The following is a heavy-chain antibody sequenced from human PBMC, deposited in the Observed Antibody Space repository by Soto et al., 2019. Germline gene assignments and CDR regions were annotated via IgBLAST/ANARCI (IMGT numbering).Heavy chain of an antibody. V-gene: IGHV1-69*13. Sequence: GASVKVSCKASGGTFSSYAISWVRQAPGQGLEWMGGIIPILGTANYAQKFQGRVTITADESTSTAYMELSSLRSEDTAVYYCARVGYYYGSGTLYYYYGMDVWGQGTTVTVSS. J-gene: IGHJ6*02. CDR3: ARVGYYYGSGTLYYYYGMDV. D-gene: IGHD3-10*01. CDR1: GGTFSSYA. CDR2: IIPILGTA.